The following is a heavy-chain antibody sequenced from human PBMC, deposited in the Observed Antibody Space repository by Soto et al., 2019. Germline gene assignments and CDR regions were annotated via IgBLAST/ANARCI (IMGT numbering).Heavy chain of an antibody. Sequence: SETLSLTCTVSGGSVSSGIYYWSWIRQPPGKGLEWIGYIYYSGSTNYNPSLKSRVTISVDTSKNQFSLKLSSVTAADTAVYYCARWRDYYYYGMDVWGQGTTVTVSS. CDR3: ARWRDYYYYGMDV. V-gene: IGHV4-61*01. D-gene: IGHD5-12*01. CDR1: GGSVSSGIYY. J-gene: IGHJ6*02. CDR2: IYYSGST.